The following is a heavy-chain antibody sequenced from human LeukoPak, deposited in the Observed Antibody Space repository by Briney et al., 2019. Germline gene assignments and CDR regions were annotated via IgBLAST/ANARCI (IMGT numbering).Heavy chain of an antibody. CDR2: IKLDGSEK. CDR1: GFTFGKYW. CDR3: ARDQYDTWSRRGNFDS. Sequence: RTGGSLRLSCVASGFTFGKYWMSWVRQAPGKGLEWVANIKLDGSEKNYVASVKGRFTISRDNTKNSLYLQMNSLRVEDTAVFYCARDQYDTWSRRGNFDSWGQGTLVIVSS. D-gene: IGHD3-3*01. V-gene: IGHV3-7*03. J-gene: IGHJ4*02.